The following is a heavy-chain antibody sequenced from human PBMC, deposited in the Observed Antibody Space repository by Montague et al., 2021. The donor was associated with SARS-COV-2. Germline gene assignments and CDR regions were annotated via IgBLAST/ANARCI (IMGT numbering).Heavy chain of an antibody. CDR2: IYYSGST. Sequence: SETLSLTCTVSGGSISNYHWNWIWQPPGKGLEWIAYIYYSGSTNYNPSLQSRVTISVDTSRNQFSLRLTSVTAADTAVYYCARQLRVRRTWQVGDYNHYGMDVWGQGTTVSVSS. CDR1: GGSISNYH. V-gene: IGHV4-59*08. D-gene: IGHD3-10*01. CDR3: ARQLRVRRTWQVGDYNHYGMDV. J-gene: IGHJ6*02.